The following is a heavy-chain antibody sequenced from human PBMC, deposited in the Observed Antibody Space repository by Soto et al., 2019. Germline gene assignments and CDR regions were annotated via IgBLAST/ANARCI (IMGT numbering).Heavy chain of an antibody. J-gene: IGHJ6*02. V-gene: IGHV1-18*01. D-gene: IGHD6-13*01. Sequence: EASVKVSCKASGYTFTSYGISWVRQAPGQGLEWMGWISAYNGNTNYAQKLQGRVTMTTDTSTSTAYMELRSLRSDDTAVYYCARDWQQPISYYYYGMDVWGQGTTVTVSS. CDR2: ISAYNGNT. CDR3: ARDWQQPISYYYYGMDV. CDR1: GYTFTSYG.